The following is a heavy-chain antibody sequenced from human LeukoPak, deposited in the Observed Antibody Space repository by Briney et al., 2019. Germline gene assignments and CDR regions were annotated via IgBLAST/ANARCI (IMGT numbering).Heavy chain of an antibody. V-gene: IGHV1-2*02. CDR2: INPNSGGT. CDR1: GYTFTGYY. D-gene: IGHD3-22*01. J-gene: IGHJ4*02. CDR3: ARGGLNYYDSSGYYDY. Sequence: GASVKVSCKASGYTFTGYYMHWVRQAPGQGLEWMGWINPNSGGTNYAQKFQSRVTTTRDTSISTAYMELSRLRSDDTAVYYCARGGLNYYDSSGYYDYWGQGTLVTVSS.